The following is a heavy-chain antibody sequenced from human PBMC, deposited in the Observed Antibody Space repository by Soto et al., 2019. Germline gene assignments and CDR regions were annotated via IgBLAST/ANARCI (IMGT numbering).Heavy chain of an antibody. CDR3: ARRGEDCSSTSCFELHYFDY. CDR1: GFTFSSYS. CDR2: ISSSSSYI. J-gene: IGHJ4*02. V-gene: IGHV3-21*01. Sequence: GGSLRLSCAASGFTFSSYSMNWVRQAPGKGLEWVSSISSSSSYIYYADSVKGRFTISRDNAKNSLYLQMNSLRAEDTAVYYCARRGEDCSSTSCFELHYFDYWGQGTLVTVSS. D-gene: IGHD2-2*01.